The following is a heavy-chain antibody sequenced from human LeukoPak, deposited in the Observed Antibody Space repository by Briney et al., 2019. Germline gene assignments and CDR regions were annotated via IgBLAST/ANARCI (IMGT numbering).Heavy chain of an antibody. CDR1: GFSVSSNY. V-gene: IGHV3-66*04. Sequence: GGSLRLSCAASGFSVSSNYMNWVRQAPGKGLEWVSVLHSGGSTSYADSVKGRFIISRDNSDNTLYLQMNSLRVEDTAIYYCARRAGAYSHPYDYWGQGTLVTVSS. CDR2: LHSGGST. J-gene: IGHJ4*02. CDR3: ARRAGAYSHPYDY. D-gene: IGHD4/OR15-4a*01.